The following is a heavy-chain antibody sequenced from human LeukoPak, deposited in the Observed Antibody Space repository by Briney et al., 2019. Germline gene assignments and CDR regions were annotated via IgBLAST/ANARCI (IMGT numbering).Heavy chain of an antibody. CDR3: AKGSIAVALFDY. CDR2: ISISGNYI. D-gene: IGHD6-19*01. V-gene: IGHV3-21*04. CDR1: GFTLSSYS. J-gene: IGHJ4*02. Sequence: GGSLRLSCAASGFTLSSYSMNWVRQAPGKGLEWVSSISISGNYIYYADSVKGRFTISRDNSNNTLYLQMTSLRAEDTAVYYCAKGSIAVALFDYWGQGTLVTVSS.